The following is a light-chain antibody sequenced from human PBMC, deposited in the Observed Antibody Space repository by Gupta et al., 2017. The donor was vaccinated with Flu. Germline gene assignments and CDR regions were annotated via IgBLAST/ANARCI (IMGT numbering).Light chain of an antibody. CDR2: YAA. V-gene: IGKV6-21*01. J-gene: IGKJ1*01. CDR3: HQRSNLPWT. CDR1: QNIVTS. Sequence: PPFQSLAPKENVTTTCRASQNIVTSLNWYQQKPAQYPKLLIKYAAQSFSGVPSRFSGSGSGTDFTLTINSLEAEDAATYYCHQRSNLPWTFGQGTKVEIK.